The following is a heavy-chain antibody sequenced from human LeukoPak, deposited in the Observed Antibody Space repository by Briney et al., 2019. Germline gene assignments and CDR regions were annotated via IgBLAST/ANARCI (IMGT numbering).Heavy chain of an antibody. V-gene: IGHV3-74*01. CDR3: ARDMTGPLDY. J-gene: IGHJ4*02. CDR2: INVDGGTT. Sequence: PGGSLRLSCEASGFTFSSYWMHWVRQAPGKGLVWISRINVDGGTTDYADSVRGRFTIYRDNAKNTLYLQMNNLRAEDTAVYYCARDMTGPLDYWGQGTLVTASS. CDR1: GFTFSSYW. D-gene: IGHD1-20*01.